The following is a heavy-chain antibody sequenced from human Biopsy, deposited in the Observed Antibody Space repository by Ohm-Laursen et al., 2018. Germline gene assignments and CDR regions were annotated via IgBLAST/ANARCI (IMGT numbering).Heavy chain of an antibody. J-gene: IGHJ6*02. D-gene: IGHD5-18*01. CDR1: GFTFNIYA. V-gene: IGHV3-21*01. CDR2: ISGTTTKT. Sequence: SLRLSCSATGFTFNIYAMNWVRQAPGKGLEWVSTISGTTTKTYYADSVKGRFTISRDNAKNSLYLQMNSLRAEDTAVYYCAKDRYNYTPIGGFSMDVWGQGTTVTVSS. CDR3: AKDRYNYTPIGGFSMDV.